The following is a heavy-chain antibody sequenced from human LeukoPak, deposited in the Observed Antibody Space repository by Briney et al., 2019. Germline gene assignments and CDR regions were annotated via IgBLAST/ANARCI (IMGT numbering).Heavy chain of an antibody. Sequence: PGGSLRLSCAASGFTFSNAWMSWVRQAPGKGLEWVSAISGSGGSTYYADSVKGRFTISRDNSKNTLYLQMNSLRAEDTAVYYCAGGTSGSLPGFDYWGQGTLVTVSS. D-gene: IGHD1-26*01. CDR1: GFTFSNAW. J-gene: IGHJ4*02. CDR3: AGGTSGSLPGFDY. CDR2: ISGSGGST. V-gene: IGHV3-23*01.